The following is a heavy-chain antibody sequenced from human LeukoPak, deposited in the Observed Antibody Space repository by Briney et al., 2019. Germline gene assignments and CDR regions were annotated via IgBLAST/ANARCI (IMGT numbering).Heavy chain of an antibody. D-gene: IGHD2-15*01. CDR1: GFTFNSYS. J-gene: IGHJ4*02. V-gene: IGHV3-66*01. Sequence: GGSLRLSCAASGFTFNSYSMYWVRQAPGKGLEWVSVIYSGGSTYYADSVKGRFTISRDNSKNTLYLQMNSLRAEDTAVYYCARDSRRILPSDWGQGTLVTVSS. CDR2: IYSGGST. CDR3: ARDSRRILPSD.